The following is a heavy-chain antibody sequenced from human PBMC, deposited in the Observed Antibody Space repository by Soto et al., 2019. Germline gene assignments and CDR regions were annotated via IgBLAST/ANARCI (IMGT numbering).Heavy chain of an antibody. Sequence: ASVKVSCKASGYTFTSYYMHWVRQAPGQGLEWVGIINPSGGHTSDAQKFQGRVTMTRDTSTSTFYMELSSLRSEDTALYYCARAHAYGDYRPIDFWGQGTLVTVSS. V-gene: IGHV1-46*01. CDR1: GYTFTSYY. CDR2: INPSGGHT. D-gene: IGHD4-17*01. J-gene: IGHJ4*02. CDR3: ARAHAYGDYRPIDF.